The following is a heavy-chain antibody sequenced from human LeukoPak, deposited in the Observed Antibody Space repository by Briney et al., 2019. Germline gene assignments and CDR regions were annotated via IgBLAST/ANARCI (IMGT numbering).Heavy chain of an antibody. CDR1: GYTFTSYY. Sequence: GASVTVSFTASGYTFTSYYMHWVRQAPGQGLEWMGLINPTGGSTGYSQKFQGRVTITRDMSTSTDYMELSSLRSEDTAIYYCARGGSSSIDYWGQGTLVTVSS. D-gene: IGHD6-13*01. CDR2: INPTGGST. V-gene: IGHV1-46*01. CDR3: ARGGSSSIDY. J-gene: IGHJ4*02.